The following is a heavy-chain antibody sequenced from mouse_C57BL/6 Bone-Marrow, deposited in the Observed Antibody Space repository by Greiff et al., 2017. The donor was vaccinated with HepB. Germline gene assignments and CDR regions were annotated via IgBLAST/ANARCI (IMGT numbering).Heavy chain of an antibody. CDR2: IYPRSGNT. V-gene: IGHV1-81*01. D-gene: IGHD1-1*01. J-gene: IGHJ3*01. Sequence: QVHVKQSGAELARPGASVKLSCKASGYTFTSYGISWVKQRTGQGLEWIGEIYPRSGNTYYNEKFKGKATLTADKSSSTAYMELRSLTSEDSAVYFCARPYYGSSFPFAYWGQGTLVTVSA. CDR1: GYTFTSYG. CDR3: ARPYYGSSFPFAY.